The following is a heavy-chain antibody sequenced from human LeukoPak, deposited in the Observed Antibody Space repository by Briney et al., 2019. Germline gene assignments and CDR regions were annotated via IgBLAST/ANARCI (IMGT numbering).Heavy chain of an antibody. CDR3: AKSYNGYESKPDY. D-gene: IGHD5-12*01. J-gene: IGHJ4*02. V-gene: IGHV3-23*01. Sequence: PGGSLRLSCTASEFTFSSYWMSWVRQAPGKGLEWVSSISNSGGRTFYTDSVKGRFTISRDNSKITLYLQMNSLRAEDTAVYYCAKSYNGYESKPDYWGQGTLVTVSS. CDR1: EFTFSSYW. CDR2: ISNSGGRT.